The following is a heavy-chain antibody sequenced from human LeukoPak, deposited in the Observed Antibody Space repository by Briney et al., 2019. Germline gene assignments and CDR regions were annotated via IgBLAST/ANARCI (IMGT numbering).Heavy chain of an antibody. Sequence: GGSLRLSCAASGFTFSDYYMTWLRQTPGKGLEWVSYISSSGTTMDYADSVKGRFTISRDNAKDSLYLQMNSLGVEDTAVYYCAKGHTYGMIWGRGTLVTVSS. CDR1: GFTFSDYY. J-gene: IGHJ4*02. V-gene: IGHV3-11*01. CDR2: ISSSGTTM. D-gene: IGHD5-18*01. CDR3: AKGHTYGMI.